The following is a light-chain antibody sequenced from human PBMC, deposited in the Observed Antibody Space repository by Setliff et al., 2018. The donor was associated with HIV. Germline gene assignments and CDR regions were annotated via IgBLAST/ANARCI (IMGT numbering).Light chain of an antibody. CDR3: SAFTYSRTWV. V-gene: IGLV2-14*01. Sequence: QSALTQSASVSGSPGQSVTIFCGGTGSDVGAYNFVSWYQHLPGKAPKLIIYEVGNRPSGVSNSFSGSKSDYTASLTISGLQAEDEAVYYCSAFTYSRTWVFGGGTILTVL. CDR1: GSDVGAYNF. CDR2: EVG. J-gene: IGLJ3*02.